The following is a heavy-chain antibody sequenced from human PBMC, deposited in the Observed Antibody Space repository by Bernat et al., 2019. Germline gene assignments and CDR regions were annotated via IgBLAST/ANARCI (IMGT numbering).Heavy chain of an antibody. Sequence: QLQLQESGPGLVKPSETLSLTCTVSGGSISSSSYYWGWIRQPPGKGLEWIGSIYYSGSTYYNPSLKSRVTISVDTSKNQFSLKLSSVTAADTAGYYCARHGGWFGETYGGYYFDYWGQGTLVTVSS. J-gene: IGHJ4*02. V-gene: IGHV4-39*01. D-gene: IGHD3-10*01. CDR1: GGSISSSSYY. CDR2: IYYSGST. CDR3: ARHGGWFGETYGGYYFDY.